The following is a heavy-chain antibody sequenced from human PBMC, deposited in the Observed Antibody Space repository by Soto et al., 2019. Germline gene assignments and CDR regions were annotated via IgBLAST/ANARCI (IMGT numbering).Heavy chain of an antibody. CDR2: IYSGGST. CDR3: ARERYDYVWGSYRYYGMDV. D-gene: IGHD3-16*02. J-gene: IGHJ6*02. CDR1: GFTVSSNY. Sequence: GGSLSLSCAASGFTVSSNYMSWVRQAPGKGLEWVSVIYSGGSTYYADSVKGRFTISRDNSKNTLYLQMNSLSAEDTAVYYCARERYDYVWGSYRYYGMDVWGQGTTVTVSS. V-gene: IGHV3-66*01.